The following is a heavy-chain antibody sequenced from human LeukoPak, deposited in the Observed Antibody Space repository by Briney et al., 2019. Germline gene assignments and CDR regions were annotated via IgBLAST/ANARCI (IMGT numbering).Heavy chain of an antibody. CDR2: IDHTGIT. Sequence: SETLSLTCTVSDDSITIYYWTWIRQPPGKGLEWIGYIDHTGITNYNPSLNSRVTISRDTSKNHFSLELSSATAADTAVYYCARTTEGGYAYDYFYYYMDVWGKGTTVTISS. V-gene: IGHV4-59*01. CDR3: ARTTEGGYAYDYFYYYMDV. CDR1: DDSITIYY. D-gene: IGHD5-18*01. J-gene: IGHJ6*03.